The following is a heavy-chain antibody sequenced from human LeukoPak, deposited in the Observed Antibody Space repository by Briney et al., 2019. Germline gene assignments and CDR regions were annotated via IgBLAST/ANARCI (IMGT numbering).Heavy chain of an antibody. Sequence: SVKVYCKASGGTFSSYAISWVRQAPGQGLEWMGRIIPILGIANYAQKFQGRVTITADKSTSTAYMELSSLRSEDTAVYYCARVGAHYGMDVWGQGTTVTVSS. CDR2: IIPILGIA. J-gene: IGHJ6*02. V-gene: IGHV1-69*04. CDR3: ARVGAHYGMDV. D-gene: IGHD1-26*01. CDR1: GGTFSSYA.